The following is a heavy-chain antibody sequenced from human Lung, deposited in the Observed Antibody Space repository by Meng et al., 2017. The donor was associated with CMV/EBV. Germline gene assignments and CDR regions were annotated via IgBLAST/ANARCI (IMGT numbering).Heavy chain of an antibody. CDR2: IEDNGSGV. Sequence: GESXKISCAASGFTFSNFWMNWVRQAPGKGLEWVANIEDNGSGVYYVDSVKGRFTISRDNARNALYLQMDSLRVEDTAVYYCYMGHYSGAWGQGALVTVSS. V-gene: IGHV3-7*01. D-gene: IGHD1-26*01. CDR1: GFTFSNFW. CDR3: YMGHYSGA. J-gene: IGHJ5*02.